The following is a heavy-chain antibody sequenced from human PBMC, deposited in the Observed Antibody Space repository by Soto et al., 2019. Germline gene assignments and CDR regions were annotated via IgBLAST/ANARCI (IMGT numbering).Heavy chain of an antibody. Sequence: PSETLSLTCAVSGGSISSGDYSWSWIRQPPGKGLEWIGYIYHSGSTYYNPSLKSRVTISVDTSKNQFSLKLSSVTAADTAVYYCAREDGYYDSLDYWGQGTLVTVSS. J-gene: IGHJ4*02. CDR2: IYHSGST. CDR1: GGSISSGDYS. D-gene: IGHD3-22*01. V-gene: IGHV4-30-2*01. CDR3: AREDGYYDSLDY.